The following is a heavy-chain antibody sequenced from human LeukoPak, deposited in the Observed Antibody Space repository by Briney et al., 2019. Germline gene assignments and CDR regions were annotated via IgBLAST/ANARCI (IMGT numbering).Heavy chain of an antibody. V-gene: IGHV1-3*01. Sequence: ASVKVSCKASGYTFTSYAMHWVRQAPGQRLEWMGWINAGNGNTKYSQKFQGRVTITRNTSISTAYMELSSLRSEDTAVYYCARRGQQLVLGDLAFDYWGQGTLVTVSS. CDR2: INAGNGNT. CDR3: ARRGQQLVLGDLAFDY. D-gene: IGHD6-13*01. J-gene: IGHJ4*02. CDR1: GYTFTSYA.